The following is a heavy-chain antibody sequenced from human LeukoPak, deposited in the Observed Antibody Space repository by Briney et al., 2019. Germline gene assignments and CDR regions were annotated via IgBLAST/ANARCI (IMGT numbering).Heavy chain of an antibody. Sequence: GGSLGLSCAASGFTFSSYAMSWVRQAPGKGLEWVSAISGSGGSTYYADSVKGQFTISRDNSKNTLYLQMNSLRAEDTAVYYCAKGGELEAYYFDYWGQGTLVTVSS. J-gene: IGHJ4*02. V-gene: IGHV3-23*01. CDR3: AKGGELEAYYFDY. CDR1: GFTFSSYA. CDR2: ISGSGGST. D-gene: IGHD1-26*01.